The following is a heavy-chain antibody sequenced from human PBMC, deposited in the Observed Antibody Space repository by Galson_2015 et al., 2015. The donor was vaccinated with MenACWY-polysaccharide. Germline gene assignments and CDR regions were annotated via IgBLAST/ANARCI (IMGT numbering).Heavy chain of an antibody. D-gene: IGHD3-10*01. CDR2: ISYDGSNK. CDR3: AKDRPLRGLTKFYYGMDV. V-gene: IGHV3-30*18. CDR1: GFSVSNYD. J-gene: IGHJ6*02. Sequence: SLRLSCAASGFSVSNYDFSDYAMHWVRQAPGKGLEWVAVISYDGSNKYYADSVQGRFTIARDNSKNTVYLQMRSLRAEDTAVYYCAKDRPLRGLTKFYYGMDVWGQGTLVTVSS.